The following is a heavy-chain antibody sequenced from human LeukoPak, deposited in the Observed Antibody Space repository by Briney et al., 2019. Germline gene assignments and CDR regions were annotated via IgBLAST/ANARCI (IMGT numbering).Heavy chain of an antibody. CDR2: ISYDGSNK. V-gene: IGHV3-30*18. J-gene: IGHJ4*02. D-gene: IGHD4-11*01. Sequence: PGGSLRLSCAASGFTFSSYGMHWVRQAPGKGLEWVAVISYDGSNKYYADSVKGRFTISRDNSKNTLYLQMNGLRAEDTAVYYCAKGTTGFDYWGQGTLVTVSS. CDR1: GFTFSSYG. CDR3: AKGTTGFDY.